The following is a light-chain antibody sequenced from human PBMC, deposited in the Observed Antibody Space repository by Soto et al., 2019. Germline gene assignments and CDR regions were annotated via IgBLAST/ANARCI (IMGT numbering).Light chain of an antibody. Sequence: DIQMTQSPSTLSAAVGDRVSITCRASQSSSTWLAWYQQKPGKAPNLLIYDASSLESGVPSRFSGSGSGTEFTLTISSLQPDDFATYYCQQYNSYSLTFGQGTKVDIK. CDR1: QSSSTW. J-gene: IGKJ1*01. CDR3: QQYNSYSLT. V-gene: IGKV1-5*01. CDR2: DAS.